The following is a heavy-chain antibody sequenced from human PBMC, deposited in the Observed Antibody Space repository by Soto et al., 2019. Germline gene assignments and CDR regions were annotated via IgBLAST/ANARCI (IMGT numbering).Heavy chain of an antibody. V-gene: IGHV3-64*01. CDR2: ISSNAVST. Sequence: EVQLVESGGALVQPGGSLRLSCAASGFTFGNYAIHWVRQAPGKGLEYVSAISSNAVSTYYANSVKGRFTISRDNSQNIVYLQMGSLRTEDMAVYYCARKGSASTASNWYFDLWGRGTLVSVSS. CDR3: ARKGSASTASNWYFDL. CDR1: GFTFGNYA. J-gene: IGHJ2*01. D-gene: IGHD2-15*01.